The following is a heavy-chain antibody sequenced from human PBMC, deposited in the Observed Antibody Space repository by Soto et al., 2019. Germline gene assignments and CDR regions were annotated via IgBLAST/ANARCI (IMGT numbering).Heavy chain of an antibody. Sequence: EVQLVESGGGLVQPGRSLRLSCAASGFTFDDYAMHWVRQAPGKGLEWVSGISWNSGSIGYADSVKGRFTISRDNAKNSLYLQMNSLRAEDTALYYCAKDIIEYSSSSCAFAYWGQGTLVTVSS. CDR1: GFTFDDYA. CDR3: AKDIIEYSSSSCAFAY. D-gene: IGHD6-6*01. CDR2: ISWNSGSI. V-gene: IGHV3-9*01. J-gene: IGHJ4*02.